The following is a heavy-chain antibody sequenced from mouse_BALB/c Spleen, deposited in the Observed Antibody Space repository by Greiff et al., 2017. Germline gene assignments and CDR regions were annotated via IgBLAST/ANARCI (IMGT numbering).Heavy chain of an antibody. CDR1: GYPITSGYY. J-gene: IGHJ2*01. CDR2: ISYDGSN. Sequence: EVQLQESGPGLVKPSQSLSLTCSVTGYPITSGYYWNWIRQFPGNKLEWMGYISYDGSNNYNPSLKNRISITRDTSKNQFFLKLNSVTTEDTATYYCATILLRSYYFDYWGQGTTLTVSS. D-gene: IGHD1-1*01. V-gene: IGHV3-6*02. CDR3: ATILLRSYYFDY.